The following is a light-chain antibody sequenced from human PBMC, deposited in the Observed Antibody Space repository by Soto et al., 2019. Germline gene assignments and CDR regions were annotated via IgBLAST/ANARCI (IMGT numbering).Light chain of an antibody. CDR2: KDS. Sequence: SYELTQSPPLSLSPGQTARITCSGETLPRQFAYWYQQKPGQAPTVVIFKDSDRPSGIPERFSGSTSGTTVTLTIRGVQAEDEADYYCQSADSSGIGVFGGGTKLTVL. CDR3: QSADSSGIGV. V-gene: IGLV3-25*02. J-gene: IGLJ3*02. CDR1: TLPRQF.